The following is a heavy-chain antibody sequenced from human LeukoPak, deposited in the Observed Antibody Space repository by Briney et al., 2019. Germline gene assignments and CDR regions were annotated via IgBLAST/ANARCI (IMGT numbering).Heavy chain of an antibody. V-gene: IGHV4-31*03. Sequence: TSETLSLTCTVSGGSITSGGYYWSWIRQHPAMGLEWIGYIFYSASTYYNPSLKSRVTFSVDTSKNQFSLKLSSVTAADTAVYYCARAPSSGWYSDYWGQGTLVTVSS. CDR3: ARAPSSGWYSDY. CDR2: IFYSAST. D-gene: IGHD6-19*01. CDR1: GGSITSGGYY. J-gene: IGHJ4*02.